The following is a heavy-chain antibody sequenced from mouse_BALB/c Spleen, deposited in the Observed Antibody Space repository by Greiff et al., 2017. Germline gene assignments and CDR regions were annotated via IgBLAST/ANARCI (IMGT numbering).Heavy chain of an antibody. CDR1: GFTFSSFG. V-gene: IGHV5-17*02. D-gene: IGHD1-1*01. J-gene: IGHJ2*01. Sequence: EVKLVESGGGLVQPGGSRKLSCAASGFTFSSFGMHWVRQAPEKGLEWVAYISSGSSTIYYADTVKGRFTISRDNPKNTLFLQMTSLRSEDTAMYYCARLYGSSYEDYWGQGTTLTVSS. CDR3: ARLYGSSYEDY. CDR2: ISSGSSTI.